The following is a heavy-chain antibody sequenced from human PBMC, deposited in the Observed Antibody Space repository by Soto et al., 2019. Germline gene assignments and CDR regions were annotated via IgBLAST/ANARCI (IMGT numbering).Heavy chain of an antibody. J-gene: IGHJ4*02. CDR2: MYNSGTT. D-gene: IGHD3-10*01. CDR1: GGSINSGGYF. V-gene: IGHV4-31*03. Sequence: TLSLTCTGSGGSINSGGYFWTWVRQHPGKGLEWIGYMYNSGTTYYTSSLKSRVNISGDTSKNQFSLRLSSVTAADTAVYYCARAKGRGFFDHWGQGTLVTVSS. CDR3: ARAKGRGFFDH.